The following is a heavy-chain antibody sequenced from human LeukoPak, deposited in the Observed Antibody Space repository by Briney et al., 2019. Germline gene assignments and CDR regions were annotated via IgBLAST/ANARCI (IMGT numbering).Heavy chain of an antibody. Sequence: PSETLSLTCTVSGGSISSGDYYWSWLRQPPGTGLEWIGYIYYSGSTYYSPSLKSRVTISVDTSKNQFSLKLSSVTAADTAVYYCARGTQKYCSSTSCRGAYYYYYTDVWGKGTTVTVSS. CDR2: IYYSGST. CDR1: GGSISSGDYY. V-gene: IGHV4-30-4*08. D-gene: IGHD2-2*01. CDR3: ARGTQKYCSSTSCRGAYYYYYTDV. J-gene: IGHJ6*03.